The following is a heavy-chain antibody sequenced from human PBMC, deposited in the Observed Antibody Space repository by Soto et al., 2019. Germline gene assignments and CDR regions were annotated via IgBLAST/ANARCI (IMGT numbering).Heavy chain of an antibody. CDR2: IYYSGST. Sequence: PSETLSLTCTVSGGSISSGDYYWSWIRQPPGKGLEWIGYIYYSGSTYYNPSPKSRVTISVDTSKNQFSLKLSSVTAADTAVYYCASNTARYYFDYWGQGTLVTVSS. V-gene: IGHV4-30-4*01. D-gene: IGHD5-18*01. CDR3: ASNTARYYFDY. CDR1: GGSISSGDYY. J-gene: IGHJ4*02.